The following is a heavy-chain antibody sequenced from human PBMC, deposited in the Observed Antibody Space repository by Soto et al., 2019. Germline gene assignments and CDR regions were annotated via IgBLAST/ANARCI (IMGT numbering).Heavy chain of an antibody. Sequence: SVKVSCKASGGTFSSDAISWVRKAPGQGREWMGGIIPIFGTANYAQEFQGRVTITADEPTSTAYMELSSLRSEDTAVYYSAGEDNDCRGGSCKRGGYYGLDVWGQGTRVTVSS. D-gene: IGHD2-15*01. V-gene: IGHV1-69*13. J-gene: IGHJ6*02. CDR1: GGTFSSDA. CDR2: IIPIFGTA. CDR3: AGEDNDCRGGSCKRGGYYGLDV.